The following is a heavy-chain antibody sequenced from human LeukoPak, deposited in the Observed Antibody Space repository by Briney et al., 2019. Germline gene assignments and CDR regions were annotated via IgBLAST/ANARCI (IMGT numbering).Heavy chain of an antibody. V-gene: IGHV3-66*02. CDR1: GFTVSSNY. D-gene: IGHD1-26*01. Sequence: GGSLRLSCAASGFTVSSNYMSWVRQAPGKGLEWVSVIYSGGSTYYADSVKGRFTISRDNSKNTLYLQMNSLRAEDTAVYYCARDRSGEWEPLIYYWGQGTLVSVSS. CDR2: IYSGGST. CDR3: ARDRSGEWEPLIYY. J-gene: IGHJ4*02.